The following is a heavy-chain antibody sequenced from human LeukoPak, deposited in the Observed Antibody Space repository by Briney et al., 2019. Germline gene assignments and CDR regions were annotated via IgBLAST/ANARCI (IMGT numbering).Heavy chain of an antibody. D-gene: IGHD3-22*01. J-gene: IGHJ4*02. CDR1: GGTFNNYA. Sequence: SVKVSCKTSGGTFNNYAISWVRQAPGQGLEWMGRIIPLLGIANYAQKFQGRVTITADKSTSTVYMELSSLRSEDTAVYYCARSTLGWKYYYDSSGSYFNYWGQGTLVTVSS. CDR2: IIPLLGIA. CDR3: ARSTLGWKYYYDSSGSYFNY. V-gene: IGHV1-69*04.